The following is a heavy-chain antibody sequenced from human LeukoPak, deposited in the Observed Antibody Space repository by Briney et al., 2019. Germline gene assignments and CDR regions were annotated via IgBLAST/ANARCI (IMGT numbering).Heavy chain of an antibody. CDR2: ISGSGGTT. V-gene: IGHV3-23*01. Sequence: GASLRLSCAASGFTFNTYAMSWVRQAPGKGLEWVSVISGSGGTTYYADSVKGRFTISRDSSKNTLCLQMSSLRADDTAVYYCAKANWGGDYYFYYGLDVWGQGTTVTVSS. J-gene: IGHJ6*02. CDR1: GFTFNTYA. CDR3: AKANWGGDYYFYYGLDV. D-gene: IGHD7-27*01.